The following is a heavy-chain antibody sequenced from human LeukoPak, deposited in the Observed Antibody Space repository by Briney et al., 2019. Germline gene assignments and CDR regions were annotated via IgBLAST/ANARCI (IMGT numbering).Heavy chain of an antibody. J-gene: IGHJ5*02. CDR2: VSLYNGNT. CDR3: ARITYDFWSGYYMPDDP. V-gene: IGHV1-18*01. D-gene: IGHD3-3*01. CDR1: GYTLSHYG. Sequence: GSVKVSCKASGYTLSHYGISWVRQAPGQGLWWVGLVSLYNGNTDYAQKLRGRVTMTTDTSTSTAYMELRSLRSDDTAVYYCARITYDFWSGYYMPDDPWGQGTLVTVSS.